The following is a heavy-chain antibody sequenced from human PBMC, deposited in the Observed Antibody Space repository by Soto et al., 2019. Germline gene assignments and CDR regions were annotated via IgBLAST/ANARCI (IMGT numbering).Heavy chain of an antibody. Sequence: QVQLVESGGGVVQPGRSLRLSCAASGFTFSSYGMHWVRQAPGKGLEWVAVIWYDGSNKYYADSVKGRFTISRDNSKNTLYLQMNSLRAEDTAVYYCARDLRYFDWLLPYGMDVWGQGTTVTVSS. CDR1: GFTFSSYG. J-gene: IGHJ6*02. V-gene: IGHV3-33*01. CDR3: ARDLRYFDWLLPYGMDV. CDR2: IWYDGSNK. D-gene: IGHD3-9*01.